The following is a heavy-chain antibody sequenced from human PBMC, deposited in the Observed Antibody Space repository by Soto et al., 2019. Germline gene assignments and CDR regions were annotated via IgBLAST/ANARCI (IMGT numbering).Heavy chain of an antibody. V-gene: IGHV4-59*01. Sequence: SETLSLTCTVSGGSISSYYWSWIPQPPGKGLEWIAYIYYNGYTSYNPSLKSRVTISMDTSKNQFSLKLSSVTAADTAVYYCARVGPSYCSGSSCYSEGVWIDYWGQGTLVTVSS. CDR3: ARVGPSYCSGSSCYSEGVWIDY. CDR1: GGSISSYY. J-gene: IGHJ4*02. CDR2: IYYNGYT. D-gene: IGHD2-15*01.